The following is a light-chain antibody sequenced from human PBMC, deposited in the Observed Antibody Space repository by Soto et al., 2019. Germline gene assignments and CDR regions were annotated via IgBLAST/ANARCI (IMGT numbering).Light chain of an antibody. CDR1: ALPTLY. J-gene: IGLJ2*01. CDR2: KDS. CDR3: QSADSSNSYGV. V-gene: IGLV3-25*03. Sequence: SYELTQPPSLSVSLGQTATITCSGDALPTLYAYWYPQKPGQAPVLVIFKDSERPSGIPERFSGSSSGTTATLTISGVQAEDEADYSCQSADSSNSYGVFGGGTKLTVL.